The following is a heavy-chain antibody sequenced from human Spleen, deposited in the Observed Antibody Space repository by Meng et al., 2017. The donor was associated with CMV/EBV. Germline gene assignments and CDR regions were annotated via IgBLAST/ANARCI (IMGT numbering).Heavy chain of an antibody. CDR1: VGSLSGYY. CDR3: ARTAGYYGSGSYWGY. Sequence: QRDQGGAGLVKPSETLSLPCAVYVGSLSGYYWSWIRQPPGKGLDWIGEINHSGRTNYNPSLKSRVTISVDTSKNQFSLKLSSVTAADTAVYYCARTAGYYGSGSYWGYWGQGTLVTVSS. J-gene: IGHJ4*02. V-gene: IGHV4-34*01. CDR2: INHSGRT. D-gene: IGHD3-10*01.